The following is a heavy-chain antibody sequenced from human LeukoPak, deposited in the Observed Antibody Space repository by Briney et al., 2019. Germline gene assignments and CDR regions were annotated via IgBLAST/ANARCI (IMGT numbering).Heavy chain of an antibody. J-gene: IGHJ4*02. Sequence: ASVNVSCKASGYTVTSYGFTWLRQAPGQGLEWMGWINSYNGNTQYAPKFKGRVTTTIDTSTSTAYMELRSLGSDDTAVYYCARRGNWNDFDYWGQGTLVIVSS. CDR3: ARRGNWNDFDY. CDR1: GYTVTSYG. D-gene: IGHD1-20*01. CDR2: INSYNGNT. V-gene: IGHV1-18*01.